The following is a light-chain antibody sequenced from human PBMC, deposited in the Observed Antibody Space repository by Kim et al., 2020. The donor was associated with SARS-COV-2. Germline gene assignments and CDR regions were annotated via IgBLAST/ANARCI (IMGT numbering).Light chain of an antibody. CDR2: GAS. Sequence: SESRGGRATRSCRARQSVSSNLGWYQQKPGQAPRLLIYGASTRATGIPARFKGSGDGTEFTLTISSLQSEDCAVYSCQQYNNWPYTCGQGTKLGI. J-gene: IGKJ2*01. CDR3: QQYNNWPYT. V-gene: IGKV3-15*01. CDR1: QSVSSN.